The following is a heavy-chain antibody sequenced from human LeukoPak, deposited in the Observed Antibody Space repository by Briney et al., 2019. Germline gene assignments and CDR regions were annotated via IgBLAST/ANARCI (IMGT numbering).Heavy chain of an antibody. J-gene: IGHJ4*02. V-gene: IGHV4-59*01. CDR3: ARGASQDQDYYDSSGYYPYDY. CDR2: NYYSGST. CDR1: GGSISSCY. Sequence: PSETLSLTCTVSGGSISSCYWSWIGQPPWKGVVWTGYNYYSGSTNYNPSLKSRVTISVDTSKNQFSLKLSSVTAADTAVYYCARGASQDQDYYDSSGYYPYDYWGQGTLVTVSS. D-gene: IGHD3-22*01.